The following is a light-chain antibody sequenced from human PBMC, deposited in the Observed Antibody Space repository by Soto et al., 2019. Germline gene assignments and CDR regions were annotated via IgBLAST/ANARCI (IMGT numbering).Light chain of an antibody. CDR2: DVS. CDR1: SSDVGGYDH. Sequence: QSALTQPASVSGSPGQSSTISCTGTSSDVGGYDHVSWYQQHPGKAPKLIIYDVSIRPSGVSNRFSGSKSGNTASLAVSGLQAEDEADYYCCSYTSKDTLVFGGGTKVTVL. V-gene: IGLV2-14*03. J-gene: IGLJ3*02. CDR3: CSYTSKDTLV.